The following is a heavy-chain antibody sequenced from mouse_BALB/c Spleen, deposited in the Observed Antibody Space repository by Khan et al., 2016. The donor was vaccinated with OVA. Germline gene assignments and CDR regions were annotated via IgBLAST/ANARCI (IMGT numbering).Heavy chain of an antibody. CDR2: ISSAGTYT. CDR3: ANGNYGWFAY. D-gene: IGHD2-1*01. Sequence: EVELVESGGGLVKPGGSLKLSCAASGFTFSSFAMSWVRQTPEKRLEWVATISSAGTYTYYPDSLKGRFTISRDNAKNTLYLQMNSLRSEDTAMDYCANGNYGWFAYWGQGTLVTVSA. J-gene: IGHJ3*01. V-gene: IGHV5-9-1*01. CDR1: GFTFSSFA.